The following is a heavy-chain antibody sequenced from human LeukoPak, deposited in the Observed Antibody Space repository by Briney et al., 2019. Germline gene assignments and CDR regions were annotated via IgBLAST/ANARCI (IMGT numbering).Heavy chain of an antibody. CDR1: GFTFDDYG. Sequence: GGSLRLSCAASGFTFDDYGMSWVRQAPGKGLEWVSGINWNGGSTGYADSVKGRFTISRDNAKNSLYLQMNSLRAEDTAVYYCARDLSRYSYAPPNWFDPWGQGTLVTVSS. V-gene: IGHV3-20*04. J-gene: IGHJ5*02. D-gene: IGHD5-18*01. CDR3: ARDLSRYSYAPPNWFDP. CDR2: INWNGGST.